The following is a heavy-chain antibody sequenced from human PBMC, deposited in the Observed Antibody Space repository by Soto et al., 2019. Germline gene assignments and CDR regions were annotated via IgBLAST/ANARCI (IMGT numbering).Heavy chain of an antibody. CDR2: IIPIFGTA. Sequence: SVKVSCKXSGGTFSSYAIGWVRQAPGQGLEWMGGIIPIFGTANYAQKFQGRVTITADESTSTAYMELSSLRSEDTAVYYCARGSTSGTMGYFDYWGQGTLVTVSS. J-gene: IGHJ4*02. CDR1: GGTFSSYA. V-gene: IGHV1-69*13. CDR3: ARGSTSGTMGYFDY. D-gene: IGHD1-1*01.